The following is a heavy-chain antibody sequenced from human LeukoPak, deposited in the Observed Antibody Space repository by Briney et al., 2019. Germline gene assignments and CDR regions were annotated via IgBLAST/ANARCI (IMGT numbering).Heavy chain of an antibody. J-gene: IGHJ5*02. CDR2: ISYDGSNK. CDR1: GFTFSSYA. V-gene: IGHV3-30*01. Sequence: GGSLRLSCAASGFTFSSYAMHWVRQAPGKGLEWVAVISYDGSNKYYADSVKGRFTISRDNSKNTLYLQMNGLRAEDTAVYYCARDHGAYYGSGSYLNWFDPWGQGTLVTVSS. CDR3: ARDHGAYYGSGSYLNWFDP. D-gene: IGHD3-10*01.